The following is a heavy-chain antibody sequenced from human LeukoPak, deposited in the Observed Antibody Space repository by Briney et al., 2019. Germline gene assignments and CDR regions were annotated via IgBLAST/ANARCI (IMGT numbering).Heavy chain of an antibody. CDR2: IKQDGSEK. CDR1: GFTFSSYW. J-gene: IGHJ4*02. Sequence: GGSLRLSCAASGFTFSSYWMRWVRRAPGKGLEWVANIKQDGSEKNYVDSVKGRFTISRDNAKNSLYLQMNSLRAEDTAVYYCASGLELDYWGQGTLVTVSS. CDR3: ASGLELDY. V-gene: IGHV3-7*03.